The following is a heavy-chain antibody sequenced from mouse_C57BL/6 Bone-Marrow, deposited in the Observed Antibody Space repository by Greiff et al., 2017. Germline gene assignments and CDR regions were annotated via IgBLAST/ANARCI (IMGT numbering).Heavy chain of an antibody. J-gene: IGHJ1*03. V-gene: IGHV1-62-2*01. CDR1: GYTFTEYT. D-gene: IGHD1-1*01. CDR2: FYPGSGSI. Sequence: QVQLQQSGAELVKPGASVKLSCKASGYTFTEYTIHWVKQRSGQGLEWIGWFYPGSGSIKYNEKFKDKATLTADKSSSTVYMELSRLTSEDSAVYFCARHEGVYYYGSIWYFDVWGTGTTVTVSS. CDR3: ARHEGVYYYGSIWYFDV.